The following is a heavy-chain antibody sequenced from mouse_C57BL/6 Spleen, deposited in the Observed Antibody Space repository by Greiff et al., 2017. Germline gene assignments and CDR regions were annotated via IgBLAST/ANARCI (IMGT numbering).Heavy chain of an antibody. Sequence: VQLQQSGAELVKPGASVKISCKASGYAFSSYWMNWVKQRPGKGLEWIGQIYPGDGDTNSNGKFKGKATLTADKSSSTAYMQRSSLTSEDSAVYFCARSGRQLRFAYWGQGTLVTVSA. CDR3: ARSGRQLRFAY. CDR1: GYAFSSYW. D-gene: IGHD3-2*02. CDR2: IYPGDGDT. J-gene: IGHJ3*01. V-gene: IGHV1-80*01.